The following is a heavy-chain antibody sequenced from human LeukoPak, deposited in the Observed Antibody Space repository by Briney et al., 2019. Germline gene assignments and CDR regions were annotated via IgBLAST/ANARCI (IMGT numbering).Heavy chain of an antibody. V-gene: IGHV3-30*02. Sequence: GGSLRLSCAASGFTFSSYGMHWVRQAPGKGLEWVAVIWYDGSNKYYADSVKGRFTISRDNSKNTLYLQMNGLRVEDTAVYYCAKDHDWASAAGTDFDYWGQGTLVTVSS. CDR1: GFTFSSYG. D-gene: IGHD6-13*01. J-gene: IGHJ4*02. CDR3: AKDHDWASAAGTDFDY. CDR2: IWYDGSNK.